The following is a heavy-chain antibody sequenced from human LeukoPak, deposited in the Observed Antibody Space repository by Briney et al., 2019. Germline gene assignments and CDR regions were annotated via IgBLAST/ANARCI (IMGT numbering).Heavy chain of an antibody. CDR1: GFTFSSYW. D-gene: IGHD1-14*01. CDR2: IHKDGSDK. J-gene: IGHJ3*02. V-gene: IGHV3-7*05. Sequence: GGSLRLSCVVSGFTFSSYWMNWVRQAPGKGLEWVANIHKDGSDKYYVDSVKGRFTISRDNAKNSLYLQMNSLRAEDTALYYCARTLRLGTPRAFDIWGRGTVVTVSS. CDR3: ARTLRLGTPRAFDI.